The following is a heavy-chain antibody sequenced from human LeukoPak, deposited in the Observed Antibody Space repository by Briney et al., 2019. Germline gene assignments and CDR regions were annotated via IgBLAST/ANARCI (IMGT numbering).Heavy chain of an antibody. CDR1: GGSISSGSYY. CDR2: IYTSGST. CDR3: ARRGTTVSSSDY. J-gene: IGHJ4*02. D-gene: IGHD4-17*01. Sequence: SETLSLTCTVSGGSISSGSYYWSWIRQPAGKGLEWTGRIYTSGSTNYNPSLKSRVTISVDTSKNQFSLKLSSVTVADTAVYYCARRGTTVSSSDYWGQGTLVTVSS. V-gene: IGHV4-61*02.